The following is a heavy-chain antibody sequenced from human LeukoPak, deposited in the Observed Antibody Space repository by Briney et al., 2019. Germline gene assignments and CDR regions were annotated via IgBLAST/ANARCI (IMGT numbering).Heavy chain of an antibody. CDR1: GFTFSNAW. J-gene: IGHJ6*03. D-gene: IGHD2-15*01. CDR2: IKSKTDGGTT. V-gene: IGHV3-15*01. Sequence: GGSLRLSCAASGFTFSNAWMSWVRQAPGKGLEWVGRIKSKTDGGTTDYAAPVKGRFTISRDDSKNTLYLQMNSLKTEDTAVYYCTTQDLGYCSGGSCSYYYYYYMDVWGKGTTVTVSS. CDR3: TTQDLGYCSGGSCSYYYYYYMDV.